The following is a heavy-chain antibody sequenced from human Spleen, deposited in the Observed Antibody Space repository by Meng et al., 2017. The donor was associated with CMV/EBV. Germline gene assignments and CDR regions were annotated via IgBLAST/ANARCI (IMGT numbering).Heavy chain of an antibody. D-gene: IGHD6-13*01. CDR3: ARVLKGIAAAGTNAMGY. CDR2: IWYDGSNK. J-gene: IGHJ4*02. V-gene: IGHV3-33*01. CDR1: FPFSSFG. Sequence: FPFSSFGMHWFRQAPGKGLEWVAVIWYDGSNKYYADSVKGRFTISRDNSKNTLYLQMNSLRAEDTAVYYCARVLKGIAAAGTNAMGYWGQGTLVTVSS.